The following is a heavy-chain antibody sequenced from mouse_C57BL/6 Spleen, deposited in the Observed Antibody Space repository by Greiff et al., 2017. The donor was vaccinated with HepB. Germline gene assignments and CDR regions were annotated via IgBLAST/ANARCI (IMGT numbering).Heavy chain of an antibody. J-gene: IGHJ2*01. CDR1: GYTFTDYY. V-gene: IGHV1-26*01. CDR2: INPNNGGT. CDR3: ASGYDFDY. D-gene: IGHD2-2*01. Sequence: EVQLQQSGPELVKPGASVKISCKASGYTFTDYYMNWVKQSHGKSLEWIGDINPNNGGTSYNQKFKGKATLTVDKSSSTAYMELRSLTSEDSAVYYCASGYDFDYWGQGTTLTVSS.